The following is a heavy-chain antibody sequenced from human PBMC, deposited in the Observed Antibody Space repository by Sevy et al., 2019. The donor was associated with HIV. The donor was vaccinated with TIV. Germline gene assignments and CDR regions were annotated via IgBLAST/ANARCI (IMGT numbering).Heavy chain of an antibody. V-gene: IGHV3-21*05. D-gene: IGHD3-22*01. J-gene: IGHJ4*02. CDR1: GFIFSDYD. CDR2: ISSRSSYI. Sequence: GGSLRLSCAASGFIFSDYDMNWVRQAPGKGLEWISVISSRSSYIKYADSLKGRVTISRDNANNSLFLQLNSLRAEDTAVYYCARAVAYYDIGGLHYWGQRALVTVSS. CDR3: ARAVAYYDIGGLHY.